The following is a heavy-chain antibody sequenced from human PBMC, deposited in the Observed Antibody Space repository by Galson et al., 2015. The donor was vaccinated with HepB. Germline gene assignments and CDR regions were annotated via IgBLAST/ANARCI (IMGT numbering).Heavy chain of an antibody. J-gene: IGHJ6*02. CDR2: ISYDGSNK. D-gene: IGHD6-13*01. CDR3: ARDKDPSRSWVDGLIYYGLAV. CDR1: GFTFSSYA. Sequence: SLRLSCAASGFTFSSYAFHWVRQAPGKGLDWVAVISYDGSNKNYADSAKGRFTISRDESRNTLHLQMNSLRAEDTAIYYCARDKDPSRSWVDGLIYYGLAVWGQGTTVTVSS. V-gene: IGHV3-30*04.